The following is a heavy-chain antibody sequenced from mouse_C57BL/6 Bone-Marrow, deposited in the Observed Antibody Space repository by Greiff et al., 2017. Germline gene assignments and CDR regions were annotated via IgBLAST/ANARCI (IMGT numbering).Heavy chain of an antibody. V-gene: IGHV1-81*01. CDR1: GYTFTSYG. CDR3: AREARYGRYFEY. D-gene: IGHD1-1*01. Sequence: VKLMESGAELARPGASVKLSCKASGYTFTSYGISWVKQRTGQGLEWIGEIYPRSGNTYYNEKFKGKATLTADKSSSTAYMELRSLTSEDSAVYFCAREARYGRYFEYWGQGTTLTVAS. CDR2: IYPRSGNT. J-gene: IGHJ2*01.